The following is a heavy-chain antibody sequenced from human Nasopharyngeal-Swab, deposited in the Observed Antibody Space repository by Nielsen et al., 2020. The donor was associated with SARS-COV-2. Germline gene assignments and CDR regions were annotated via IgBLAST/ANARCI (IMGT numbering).Heavy chain of an antibody. V-gene: IGHV3-30*03. CDR1: GFTLSAHG. CDR3: ARGNGSPTYFEY. CDR2: VSYDRADK. D-gene: IGHD1-26*01. Sequence: GESLKISCAASGFTLSAHGMHWVRQAPGKGLEWVAFVSYDRADKYYADSVKGRFTISRDNSRNTVYLQINSLRAEDTAVYFCARGNGSPTYFEYWGQGTLVTVSS. J-gene: IGHJ4*02.